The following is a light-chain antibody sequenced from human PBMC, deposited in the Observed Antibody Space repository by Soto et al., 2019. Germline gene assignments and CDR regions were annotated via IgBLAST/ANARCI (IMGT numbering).Light chain of an antibody. Sequence: DIQMTQSPSSVSASVGDTVTITCRASQGISRWLAWYQQKPGKAPKLLIYTASSLQSGVPSRFSGSGSGTDFSLTISSLQPEDSATYYCQLANSFPLTFGQGTRLEIK. CDR2: TAS. CDR1: QGISRW. CDR3: QLANSFPLT. J-gene: IGKJ5*01. V-gene: IGKV1-12*01.